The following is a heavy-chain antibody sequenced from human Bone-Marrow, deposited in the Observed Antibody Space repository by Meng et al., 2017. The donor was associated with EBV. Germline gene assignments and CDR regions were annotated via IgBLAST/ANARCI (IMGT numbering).Heavy chain of an antibody. Sequence: GGSLRLSCAASGFTFSSYEMNWVRQAPGKGREWVSYISSSGSTIYYADSVKGRFTISRDNAKNSLYLQMNSLRAEDTAVYYCARELGTYDWSPHFDYWGQGTLVTVSS. J-gene: IGHJ4*02. CDR2: ISSSGSTI. V-gene: IGHV3-48*03. CDR3: ARELGTYDWSPHFDY. D-gene: IGHD3-9*01. CDR1: GFTFSSYE.